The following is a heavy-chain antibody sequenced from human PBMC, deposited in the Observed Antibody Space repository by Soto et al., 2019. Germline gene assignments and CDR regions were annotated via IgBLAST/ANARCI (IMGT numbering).Heavy chain of an antibody. CDR2: IYYSGST. D-gene: IGHD3-22*01. CDR3: ARDQSDSSGYYGGPYFDY. CDR1: GGSISSYY. J-gene: IGHJ4*02. Sequence: PSETLSLTCTVSGGSISSYYWSWIRQPPGKGLEWIGYIYYSGSTNYNPSLKSRVTISVDTSKNQFSLKLSSVTAADTAVYYCARDQSDSSGYYGGPYFDYWGQGTLVTVSS. V-gene: IGHV4-59*12.